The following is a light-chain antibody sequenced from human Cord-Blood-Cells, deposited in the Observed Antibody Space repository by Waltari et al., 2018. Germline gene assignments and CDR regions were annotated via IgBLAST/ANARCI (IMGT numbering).Light chain of an antibody. Sequence: EIVMTQSPATLSVSPGERATLSCRASQTVSSNLAWYQQKPGQAPRLLIYGASNRATGIPARFSGSGSGTEFTLTISSLQSEDFAVYYCQQYNNWPPKLFTPFGQGTKLEIK. CDR1: QTVSSN. J-gene: IGKJ2*01. CDR3: QQYNNWPPKLFTP. CDR2: GAS. V-gene: IGKV3-15*01.